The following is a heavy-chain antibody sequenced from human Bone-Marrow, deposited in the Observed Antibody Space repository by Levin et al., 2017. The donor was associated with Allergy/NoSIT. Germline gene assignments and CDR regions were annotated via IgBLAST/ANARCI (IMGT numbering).Heavy chain of an antibody. D-gene: IGHD6-19*01. V-gene: IGHV4-38-2*01. Sequence: SETLSLTCAVSGYSISSGYYWGWIRQPPGKGLEWIGSIYHSGSTYYNPSLKSRVTISVDTSKNQFSLKLSSVTAADTAVYYCARQTAVAGLAPETYYFDYWGQGTLVTVSS. CDR1: GYSISSGYY. CDR3: ARQTAVAGLAPETYYFDY. CDR2: IYHSGST. J-gene: IGHJ4*02.